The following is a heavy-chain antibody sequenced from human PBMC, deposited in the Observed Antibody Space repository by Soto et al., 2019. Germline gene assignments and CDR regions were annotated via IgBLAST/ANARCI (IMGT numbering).Heavy chain of an antibody. CDR3: ARDLLYNSSRYLFYGMDV. CDR1: GFTFSTYT. CDR2: ISSSGSSI. Sequence: GGSLRLSCAASGFTFSTYTMNWVRQAPGKGLEWVSYISSSGSSIYYADSVKGRFTISRDNAKNSLYLQMNSLRDEDTAVYYCARDLLYNSSRYLFYGMDVWGQGTTVTVSS. V-gene: IGHV3-48*02. J-gene: IGHJ6*02. D-gene: IGHD6-6*01.